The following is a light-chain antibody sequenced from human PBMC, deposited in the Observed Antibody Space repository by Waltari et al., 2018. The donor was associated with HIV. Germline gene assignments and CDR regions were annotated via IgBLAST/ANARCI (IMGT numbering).Light chain of an antibody. CDR1: QSVSGY. Sequence: EIVLTQSPATLSLSPGERATLSCRASQSVSGYLAWYQQKPGQAPRLLIYDASSRATGIPARFSGSESGTDFTLTISRLEPEDFAVYYCHQRSNWPQTFGQGTKVEIK. J-gene: IGKJ1*01. CDR3: HQRSNWPQT. CDR2: DAS. V-gene: IGKV3-11*01.